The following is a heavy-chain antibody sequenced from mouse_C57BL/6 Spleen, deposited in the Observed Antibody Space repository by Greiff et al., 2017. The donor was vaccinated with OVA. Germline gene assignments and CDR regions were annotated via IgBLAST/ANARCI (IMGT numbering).Heavy chain of an antibody. CDR2: ISSGGSYT. J-gene: IGHJ4*01. V-gene: IGHV5-6*02. D-gene: IGHD1-1*01. CDR3: ARRVNYYGSSYEDYYAMDY. Sequence: EVKLVESGGDLVKPGGSLKLSCAASGFTFSSYGMSWVRQTPDKRLEWVATISSGGSYTYYPDSVKGRFPISRDNAKNTLYLQMSSLKSEDTAMYYCARRVNYYGSSYEDYYAMDYWGQGTSVTVSS. CDR1: GFTFSSYG.